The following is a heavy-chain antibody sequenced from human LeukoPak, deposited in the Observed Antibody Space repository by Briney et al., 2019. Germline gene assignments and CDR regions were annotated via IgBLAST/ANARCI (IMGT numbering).Heavy chain of an antibody. V-gene: IGHV4-4*07. CDR3: ARDRVVVQDAPYGPGWFDP. J-gene: IGHJ5*02. Sequence: SPTLSLTCTVSGGSISSSYWSCIRQPAGKGLEWIGRIYTSGSTNYNPSLKSRVTMSVDTSKNQFSLKLSSVTAAGTAVYYCARDRVVVQDAPYGPGWFDPWGQGTLVTVSS. D-gene: IGHD2-2*01. CDR1: GGSISSSY. CDR2: IYTSGST.